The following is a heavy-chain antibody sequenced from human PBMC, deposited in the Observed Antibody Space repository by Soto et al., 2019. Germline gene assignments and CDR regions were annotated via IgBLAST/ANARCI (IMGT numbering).Heavy chain of an antibody. V-gene: IGHV3-23*01. CDR1: GFTCSSYD. CDR2: ILVGGST. CDR3: AKATATGGGAFDI. J-gene: IGHJ3*02. Sequence: LRLSCAASGFTCSSYDMSWVRQAPGKGLEWVSTILVGGSTHYEDSVKGRFTISRDGSKNTVYLQMNSLTAGDTAVYYCAKATATGGGAFDICGQGTMVTVSS. D-gene: IGHD2-8*02.